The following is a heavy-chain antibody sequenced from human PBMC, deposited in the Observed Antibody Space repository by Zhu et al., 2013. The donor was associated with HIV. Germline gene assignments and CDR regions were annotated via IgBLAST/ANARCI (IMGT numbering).Heavy chain of an antibody. CDR1: NYTFSTYG. J-gene: IGHJ6*04. Sequence: QVQLVQSGAEVKKPGASVKVSCKTSNYTFSTYGINWVRQAPGQGLEWMGWINPYDGNIKYSQKLQGRVTLTTDTSTSTAYMELRSLRSDDTATYYCARASIFGVIIMTMDVWGQRDHGLRLL. CDR3: ARASIFGVIIMTMDV. CDR2: INPYDGNI. V-gene: IGHV1-18*01. D-gene: IGHD3-3*01.